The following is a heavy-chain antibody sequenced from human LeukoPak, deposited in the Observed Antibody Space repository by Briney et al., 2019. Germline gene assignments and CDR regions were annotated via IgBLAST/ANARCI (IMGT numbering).Heavy chain of an antibody. CDR3: ARLTFGGVIVGDY. D-gene: IGHD3-16*02. CDR1: GFTFSSYW. V-gene: IGHV3-7*01. Sequence: GGSLRLSCAASGFTFSSYWMSWVRQAPGKGLEWVANIKQDGSEKYYVDSVKGRFTISRDNAKNSLYLQMNSLRAEDTAVYYCARLTFGGVIVGDYWGQGTLVTVSS. J-gene: IGHJ4*02. CDR2: IKQDGSEK.